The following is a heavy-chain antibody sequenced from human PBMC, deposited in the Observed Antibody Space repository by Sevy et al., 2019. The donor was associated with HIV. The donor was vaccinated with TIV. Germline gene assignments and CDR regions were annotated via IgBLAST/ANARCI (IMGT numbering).Heavy chain of an antibody. V-gene: IGHV3-23*01. D-gene: IGHD5-18*01. CDR2: IGCSADAT. J-gene: IGHJ4*02. CDR1: GFTFSNYA. CDR3: VKEVSQYSYSDY. Sequence: GGSLRLSCAASGFTFSNYAMSWVRQTPGEGLEGVSAIGCSADATYYTDSVKGRFTISRDNSKNTVYLQMNSLRAEDTAVYYCVKEVSQYSYSDYWGQGTLVTVSS.